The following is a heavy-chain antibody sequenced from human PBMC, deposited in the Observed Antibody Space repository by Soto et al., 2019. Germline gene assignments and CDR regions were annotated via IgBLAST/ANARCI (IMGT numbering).Heavy chain of an antibody. CDR1: GYSISRSNW. D-gene: IGHD1-26*01. CDR2: IYYSGTT. J-gene: IGHJ4*02. Sequence: QVQLQESGPGLVKPSDTLSLTCAVSGYSISRSNWWGGIRQPPGKGLEWIGYIYYSGTTYYNPSLKSLVTMSVDTSKNQFSLKLTSVTAVNTAVYYCARREIQGPIDYWGQGTLVTVSS. V-gene: IGHV4-28*01. CDR3: ARREIQGPIDY.